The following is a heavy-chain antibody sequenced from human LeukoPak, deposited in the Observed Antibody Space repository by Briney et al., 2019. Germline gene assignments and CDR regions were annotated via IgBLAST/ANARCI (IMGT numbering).Heavy chain of an antibody. Sequence: SETLSLTCTVSGGSISSDYWSWIRQPPGKGLEWIGYIYYSGSTNYNPSLKSRVTISVDTSKNQFSLKLSSVTAADTAVYYCARSSYYDILTGLYRGYYFDYWGREPWSPSP. CDR3: ARSSYYDILTGLYRGYYFDY. D-gene: IGHD3-9*01. CDR1: GGSISSDY. J-gene: IGHJ4*02. CDR2: IYYSGST. V-gene: IGHV4-59*01.